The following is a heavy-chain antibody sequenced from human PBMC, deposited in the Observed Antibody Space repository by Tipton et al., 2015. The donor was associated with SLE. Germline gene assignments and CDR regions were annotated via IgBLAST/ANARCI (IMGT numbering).Heavy chain of an antibody. D-gene: IGHD2-2*01. Sequence: TLSLTCTVSGGSISSYYWSWIRQPPGKGLEWIGYMYYSGSTNYNPSLKSRVTISVDTSKNQFSLKLSSVTAADTAVYYCAREFNVVVPAGKYYYYMDVWGKGTTVTVSS. CDR3: AREFNVVVPAGKYYYYMDV. J-gene: IGHJ6*03. CDR1: GGSISSYY. V-gene: IGHV4-59*12. CDR2: MYYSGST.